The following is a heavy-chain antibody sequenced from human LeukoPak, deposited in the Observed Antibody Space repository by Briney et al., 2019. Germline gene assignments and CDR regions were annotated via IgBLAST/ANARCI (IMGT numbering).Heavy chain of an antibody. J-gene: IGHJ4*02. CDR2: IGTATAT. CDR1: GFTFSRYD. D-gene: IGHD3-16*01. CDR3: VRVRSGSNAFEF. Sequence: GGSLRLSCAASGFTFSRYDMHWVRQATGKGLEWVAGIGTATATYYPGSVEGRFTISRENAKNSLFLQMNSLRAGDTAVYYCVRVRSGSNAFEFWGQGTLVTVSS. V-gene: IGHV3-13*01.